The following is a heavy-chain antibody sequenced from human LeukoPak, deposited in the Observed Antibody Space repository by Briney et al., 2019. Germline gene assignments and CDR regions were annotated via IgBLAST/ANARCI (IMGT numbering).Heavy chain of an antibody. D-gene: IGHD6-6*01. J-gene: IGHJ6*03. Sequence: ASVKVSCKASGYTFTSYDINWVRQATGQGLEWMGWMNPNSGNTGYAQKFQGRVTMTRDMSTSTVYMELSSLRSEDTAVYYCARDPIAARSYYYYMDVWGKGTTVTVSS. V-gene: IGHV1-8*01. CDR1: GYTFTSYD. CDR3: ARDPIAARSYYYYMDV. CDR2: MNPNSGNT.